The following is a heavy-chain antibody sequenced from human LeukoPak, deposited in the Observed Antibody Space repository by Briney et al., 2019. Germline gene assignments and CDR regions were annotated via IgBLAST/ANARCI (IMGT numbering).Heavy chain of an antibody. CDR3: ARSGYCSSTSCYDNYYYYYGMDV. J-gene: IGHJ6*02. CDR1: GYTFTSYG. CDR2: NSVYNGNT. Sequence: ASVKVSCKASGYTFTSYGINWVRHAPGQGLEWMGWNSVYNGNTNYAQKLQGRVTMTTDTSTSTAYMELRSLRSDDTAVYYCARSGYCSSTSCYDNYYYYYGMDVWGQGTTVTVSS. D-gene: IGHD2-2*01. V-gene: IGHV1-18*01.